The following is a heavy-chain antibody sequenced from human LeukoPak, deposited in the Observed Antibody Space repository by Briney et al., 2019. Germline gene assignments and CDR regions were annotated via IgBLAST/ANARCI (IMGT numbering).Heavy chain of an antibody. V-gene: IGHV4-59*01. J-gene: IGHJ6*03. CDR3: ARVQISRQLDYYYMDV. CDR2: IYYSGST. Sequence: PSETLSLTCTVSGGSIRSYYWSWIRQPPGKGLEWIAYIYYSGSTNYNSSLKSRVTISVDTSKNQFSLKVTSVTAADTAVYYCARVQISRQLDYYYMDVWGKGTTVTVSS. D-gene: IGHD6-13*01. CDR1: GGSIRSYY.